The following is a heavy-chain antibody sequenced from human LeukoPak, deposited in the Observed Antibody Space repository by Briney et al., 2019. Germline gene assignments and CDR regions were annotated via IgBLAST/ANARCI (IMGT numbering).Heavy chain of an antibody. J-gene: IGHJ4*02. V-gene: IGHV3-23*01. CDR2: ISSNGDST. D-gene: IGHD6-13*01. Sequence: PGGSLRLSCAASGFTFSSYGMSWVRQAPGKGLEWVSRISSNGDSTNYADSVKGRFTISRDNSKNTLYLQMNSLRAEDTAVYYCAKSGGIAAAGMGYYFDYWGQGTLVTVSS. CDR3: AKSGGIAAAGMGYYFDY. CDR1: GFTFSSYG.